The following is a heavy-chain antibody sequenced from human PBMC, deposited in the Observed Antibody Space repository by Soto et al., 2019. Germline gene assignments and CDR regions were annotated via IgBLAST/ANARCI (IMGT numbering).Heavy chain of an antibody. CDR3: AKDRDDPRDHFHY. Sequence: EVQLLESGGGLVQPGGSLRLSCAASGFTLRNYSMSWVRQAPGKGLEWVSAVSPNGQGIYYADSVRGRFTISRDISKNTLFLHMDSLRAEDTAVYYCAKDRDDPRDHFHYWGQGTLVTVSS. D-gene: IGHD3-3*01. J-gene: IGHJ4*02. V-gene: IGHV3-23*01. CDR1: GFTLRNYS. CDR2: VSPNGQGI.